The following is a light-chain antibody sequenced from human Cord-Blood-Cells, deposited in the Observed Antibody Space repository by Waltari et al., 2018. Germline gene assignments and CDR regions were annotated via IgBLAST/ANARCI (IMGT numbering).Light chain of an antibody. Sequence: QTAVTQPASVSGSPRQSLTIPSSGPRRALHGYIIVFWYHKHPGKAPKLMIYDVSKRPSGVSNRFSGSKSGNTASLTISGLQAEDEADYYCCSYAGSSTFVFGTGTKVTVL. V-gene: IGLV2-23*02. CDR2: DVS. CDR1: RRALHGYII. J-gene: IGLJ1*01. CDR3: CSYAGSSTFV.